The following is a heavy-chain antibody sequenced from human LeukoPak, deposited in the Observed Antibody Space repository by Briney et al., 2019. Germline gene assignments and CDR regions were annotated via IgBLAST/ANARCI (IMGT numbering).Heavy chain of an antibody. Sequence: ASVKVSCKAPGYTFTSYAMHWVRPAPGQRLEWMGWINAGNGNTKYSQKLQGRVTLSRDTSASTAYMELSSLRSEDTAVYYCARDHPVQLWLLGYWGQGTLVTVSS. J-gene: IGHJ4*02. V-gene: IGHV1-3*01. CDR3: ARDHPVQLWLLGY. CDR2: INAGNGNT. CDR1: GYTFTSYA. D-gene: IGHD5-18*01.